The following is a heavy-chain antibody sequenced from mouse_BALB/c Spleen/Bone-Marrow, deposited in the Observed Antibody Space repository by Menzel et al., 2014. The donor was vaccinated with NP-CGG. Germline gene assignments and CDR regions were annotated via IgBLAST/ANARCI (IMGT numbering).Heavy chain of an antibody. CDR3: ARGDYGYDETMDY. Sequence: QVQLKESGPELVRPGVSVKISCKGSGYTFTDYGMHWVKQSHAKSLEWIGFISLYSGNTNYNQKFKDKATMTVDKSSSTAYMELARLTSEDSAIYYCARGDYGYDETMDYWGQGTSVTVSS. J-gene: IGHJ4*01. D-gene: IGHD2-14*01. CDR2: ISLYSGNT. CDR1: GYTFTDYG. V-gene: IGHV1-67*01.